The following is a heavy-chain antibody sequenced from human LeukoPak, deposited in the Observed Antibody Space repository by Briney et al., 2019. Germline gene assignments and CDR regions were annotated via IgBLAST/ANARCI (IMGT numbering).Heavy chain of an antibody. Sequence: ASVKVSCKASGYTFTGYYMHWVRQAPGQGLEWMGWINPNSGGTNYAQKFQGRVTMTRDTSISTAYMELSRLRSDGTAVYYCARDPGIVGATSFDYWGQGTLVTVSS. CDR2: INPNSGGT. D-gene: IGHD1-26*01. V-gene: IGHV1-2*02. CDR1: GYTFTGYY. J-gene: IGHJ4*02. CDR3: ARDPGIVGATSFDY.